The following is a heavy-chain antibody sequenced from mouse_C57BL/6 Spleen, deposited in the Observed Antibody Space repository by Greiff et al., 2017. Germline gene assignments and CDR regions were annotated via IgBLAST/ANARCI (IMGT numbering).Heavy chain of an antibody. J-gene: IGHJ4*01. CDR1: GYSITSGYY. Sequence: VQLQQSGPGLVKPSQSLSLTCSVTGYSITSGYYWNWIRQFPGNKLEWMGYISYDGSNNYNPSLKNRISITRDTSKNQFFLKLNSVTTEDTATYYCAREEGYSNYPYYAMDYWGQGTSVTVSS. CDR2: ISYDGSN. D-gene: IGHD2-5*01. CDR3: AREEGYSNYPYYAMDY. V-gene: IGHV3-6*01.